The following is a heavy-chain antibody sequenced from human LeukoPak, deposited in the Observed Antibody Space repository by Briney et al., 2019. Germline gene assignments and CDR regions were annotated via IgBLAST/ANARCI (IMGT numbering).Heavy chain of an antibody. J-gene: IGHJ4*02. CDR3: ARGTLPNSGSSIFDY. Sequence: GASVKVSCKASAYTFTGYYMHWVRQAPGQGLEWMGWINPNSGGTKYAQKFQGRVTMTRDMSTSTVYMELSSLRSEDTAVYYCARGTLPNSGSSIFDYWGQGTLVTVSS. D-gene: IGHD1-26*01. V-gene: IGHV1-2*02. CDR1: AYTFTGYY. CDR2: INPNSGGT.